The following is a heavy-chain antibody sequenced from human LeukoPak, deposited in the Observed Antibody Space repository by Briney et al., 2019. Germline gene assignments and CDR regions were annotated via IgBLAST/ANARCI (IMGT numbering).Heavy chain of an antibody. CDR2: ISAYNGNT. V-gene: IGHV1-18*01. Sequence: GASVKVSCKASGYTFTSYGISWVRQAPGQGLEWMGWISAYNGNTNYAQKFQGRVTMTRDTSISTAYMELSRLRSDDTAVYYCARDSRPIFEWQQLGGDYWGQGTLVTVSS. D-gene: IGHD6-13*01. CDR1: GYTFTSYG. CDR3: ARDSRPIFEWQQLGGDY. J-gene: IGHJ4*02.